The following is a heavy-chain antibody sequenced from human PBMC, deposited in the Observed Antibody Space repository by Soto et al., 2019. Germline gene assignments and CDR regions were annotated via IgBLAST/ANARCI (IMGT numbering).Heavy chain of an antibody. CDR1: GGSMSSHY. D-gene: IGHD3-16*01. J-gene: IGHJ4*02. CDR3: ARADPDASVGY. V-gene: IGHV4-59*11. CDR2: ISYSGST. Sequence: SETLSLTCTVSGGSMSSHYWTWLRQPPGKGLEWIGYISYSGSTYYNPSLKSRVTISADTSRNQFSLKLSSVIASDTAVYYCARADPDASVGYWGQGTLVAVSS.